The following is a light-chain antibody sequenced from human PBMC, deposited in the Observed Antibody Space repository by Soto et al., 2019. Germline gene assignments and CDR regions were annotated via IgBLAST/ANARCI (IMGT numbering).Light chain of an antibody. J-gene: IGKJ3*01. CDR1: QSITNY. V-gene: IGKV1-39*01. CDR3: QQSYSTPFT. CDR2: AAS. Sequence: DIQMTQSPSSLSASVGDSVTITCRASQSITNYLNWYQQKPGKAPNLLGYAASSLHSRVPSRFSGSGSGTDFSLTISSLQPEDFATYYCQQSYSTPFTFGPGTKVDIK.